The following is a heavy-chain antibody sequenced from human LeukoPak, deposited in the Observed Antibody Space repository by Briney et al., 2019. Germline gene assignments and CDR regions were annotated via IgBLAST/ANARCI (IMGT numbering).Heavy chain of an antibody. J-gene: IGHJ6*03. CDR2: INPSGGST. CDR1: GYTFTSYY. CDR3: ARDHSTVRGYYGSGTFDTSYMDV. Sequence: ASVKVSCKASGYTFTSYYMYWVRQAPGQGLEWMGMINPSGGSTSYAQKFQGTVTMTRDTSMSTVYMELSSLRSEDTAVYFCARDHSTVRGYYGSGTFDTSYMDVWGKGTTVTVSS. D-gene: IGHD3-10*01. V-gene: IGHV1-46*01.